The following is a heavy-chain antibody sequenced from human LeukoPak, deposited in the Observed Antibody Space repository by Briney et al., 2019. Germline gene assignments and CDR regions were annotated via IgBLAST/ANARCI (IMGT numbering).Heavy chain of an antibody. V-gene: IGHV3-30*04. J-gene: IGHJ4*02. CDR3: ASGQLRYFDWLLRFDY. CDR1: GFTFSSYA. Sequence: GRSMRLSCAASGFTFSSYAMHWVRQAPGKGLEWVAVISYDGSNKYYADSVKGRFTISRDNSKNTLYLQMNSLRAEDTAVYYCASGQLRYFDWLLRFDYWGQGTLVTVSS. D-gene: IGHD3-9*01. CDR2: ISYDGSNK.